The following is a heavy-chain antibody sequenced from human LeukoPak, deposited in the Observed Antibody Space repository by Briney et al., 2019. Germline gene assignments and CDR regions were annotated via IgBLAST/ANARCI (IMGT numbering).Heavy chain of an antibody. Sequence: GGSLRLSCAASGFTFSSYAISWVRQAPGKGLEWVSAISDSGEETYYADSVKGRFTISRDNSKNMLYVQMDSLRAEDTAVYYRVRGLKEGGYTYGFDYWGQGTLVTVSS. D-gene: IGHD5-18*01. CDR1: GFTFSSYA. V-gene: IGHV3-23*01. CDR3: VRGLKEGGYTYGFDY. CDR2: ISDSGEET. J-gene: IGHJ4*02.